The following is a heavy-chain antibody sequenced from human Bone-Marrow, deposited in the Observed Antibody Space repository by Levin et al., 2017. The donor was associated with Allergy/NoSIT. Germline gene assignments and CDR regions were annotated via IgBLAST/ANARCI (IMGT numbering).Heavy chain of an antibody. Sequence: GGSLRLSCAASGFTFSSFGFSSFAMSWVRQAPGKGLEWVSAISGTDSRTYYIDSVEGRFSISRDDSKATVYLQMSSLRVEDTAVYYCAKDLWARGDLRWSVFDVWGPGTVVTVSS. CDR1: GFTFSSFGFSSFA. V-gene: IGHV3-23*01. CDR3: AKDLWARGDLRWSVFDV. CDR2: ISGTDSRT. D-gene: IGHD3-3*01. J-gene: IGHJ3*01.